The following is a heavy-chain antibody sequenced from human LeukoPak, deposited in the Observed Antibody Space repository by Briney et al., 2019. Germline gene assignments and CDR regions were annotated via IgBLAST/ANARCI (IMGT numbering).Heavy chain of an antibody. CDR2: IYTSGST. CDR1: GGSISSGSYY. Sequence: PSETLSLTCTVSGGSISSGSYYWSWIRQPAGKGLEWIGRIYTSGSTNYNPSLKSRVTISVDTSKNQFSLKLSSVTAADTAVYYCARGGRYYDRSGYYSSDFWGQGTLVTVSS. J-gene: IGHJ4*02. V-gene: IGHV4-61*02. CDR3: ARGGRYYDRSGYYSSDF. D-gene: IGHD3-22*01.